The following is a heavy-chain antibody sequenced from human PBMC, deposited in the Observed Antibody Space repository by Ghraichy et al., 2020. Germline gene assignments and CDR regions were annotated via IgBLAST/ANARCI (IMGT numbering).Heavy chain of an antibody. J-gene: IGHJ4*02. CDR1: GDSISSLY. CDR3: ARSSYSGTYWGFAY. Sequence: LSLTCTVSGDSISSLYWSWIRQPAGKGLEWIGRVYTSGGPSYNPSLNGRVSMSIDTSKNQFSLKLTSVTAADTAMYYCARSSYSGTYWGFAYWGQGILVTVSS. D-gene: IGHD1-26*01. CDR2: VYTSGGP. V-gene: IGHV4-4*07.